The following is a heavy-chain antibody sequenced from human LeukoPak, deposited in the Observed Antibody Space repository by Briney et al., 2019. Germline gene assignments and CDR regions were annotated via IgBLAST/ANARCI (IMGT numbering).Heavy chain of an antibody. J-gene: IGHJ4*02. CDR2: VFYSGTTT. D-gene: IGHD3-10*01. Sequence: PSETLSLTCTVSSGPITDYYWSWIRQPPGKGLEWIAYVFYSGTTTNYNPSLKSRVTISVDTSKNQFSLQLTSVTAADTAVYYCATWSGSATYFSNWGRGTLVTVSS. CDR3: ATWSGSATYFSN. CDR1: SGPITDYY. V-gene: IGHV4-59*01.